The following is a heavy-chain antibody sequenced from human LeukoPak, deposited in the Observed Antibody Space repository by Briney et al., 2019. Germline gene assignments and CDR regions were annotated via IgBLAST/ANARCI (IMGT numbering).Heavy chain of an antibody. J-gene: IGHJ4*02. D-gene: IGHD3-9*01. V-gene: IGHV3-30*04. CDR1: GFTFSSYA. Sequence: PGRSLRLSCAASGFTFSSYAMHWVRQAPGKGLEWVAVISYDGSNKYYADSVKGRFTISRDNSKNTLYLQMNSLRAEDTAVYYCAREGTRGYDILTGYYREFFYFDYWGQGTLVTVSS. CDR3: AREGTRGYDILTGYYREFFYFDY. CDR2: ISYDGSNK.